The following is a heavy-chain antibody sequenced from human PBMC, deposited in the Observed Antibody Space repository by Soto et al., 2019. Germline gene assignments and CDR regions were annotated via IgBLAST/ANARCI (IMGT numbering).Heavy chain of an antibody. D-gene: IGHD2-21*02. CDR1: GDTFTDT. V-gene: IGHV1-46*01. CDR2: VNPSGGHT. Sequence: QVQLVQSGAEVKKPGASVKVSCKASGDTFTDTIHWVRQAPGQGLEWMGTVNPSGGHTTYAQHFLGRMTMTRDTSTSTLYMELTSLTSEDTAVYYCARGGHVVVVTAALDYWGQGTLVTVSS. J-gene: IGHJ4*02. CDR3: ARGGHVVVVTAALDY.